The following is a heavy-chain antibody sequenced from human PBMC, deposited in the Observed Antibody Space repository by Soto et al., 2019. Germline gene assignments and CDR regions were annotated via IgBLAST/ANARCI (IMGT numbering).Heavy chain of an antibody. CDR1: GFTFSIYD. CDR3: ARESEDLTSNFDY. CDR2: ISYDGSNQ. J-gene: IGHJ4*02. V-gene: IGHV3-30*03. Sequence: GGSMRLSCAASGFTFSIYDMHWVRQAPGKGLEWVAVISYDGSNQYYTNSVKGRFTISRDNAKNSLYLEMNSLRAEDTAVYYCARESEDLTSNFDYWGQGTLVTVSS.